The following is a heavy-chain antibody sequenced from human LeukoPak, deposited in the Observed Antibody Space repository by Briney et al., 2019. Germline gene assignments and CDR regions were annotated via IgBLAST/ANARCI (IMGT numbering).Heavy chain of an antibody. CDR2: ISYDGSNK. V-gene: IGHV3-30*18. CDR1: GFTFSSYG. D-gene: IGHD3-22*01. CDR3: AKDYYYDSSAHSAAFDY. Sequence: GGSLRLSCAASGFTFSSYGMHWVRQAPGKGLEWVAVISYDGSNKYYADSVKGRFTISRDNAKNSLYLQMNSLRAEDTALYYCAKDYYYDSSAHSAAFDYWGQGTLVTVSS. J-gene: IGHJ4*02.